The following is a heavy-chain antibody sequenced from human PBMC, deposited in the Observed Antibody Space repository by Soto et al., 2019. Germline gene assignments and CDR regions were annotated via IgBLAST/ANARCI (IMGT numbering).Heavy chain of an antibody. CDR2: INPANGVA. D-gene: IGHD1-1*01. CDR3: ARGGGVGLDGSAAFDI. V-gene: IGHV1-46*01. CDR1: GYTLTSHH. Sequence: QVHLVQSGAEVKKPGASMKVSCTASGYTLTSHHVHWVRQAPGRRLEWMGSINPANGVAQYTARCQGRVIMTRDTATSTVYMELRGLTSEDTAIFDCARGGGVGLDGSAAFDIWGQGTMVTVSS. J-gene: IGHJ3*02.